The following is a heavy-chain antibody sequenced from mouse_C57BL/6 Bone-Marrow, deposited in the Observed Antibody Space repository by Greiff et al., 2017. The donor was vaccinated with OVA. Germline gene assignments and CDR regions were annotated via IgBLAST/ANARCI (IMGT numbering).Heavy chain of an antibody. J-gene: IGHJ2*01. V-gene: IGHV5-15*01. CDR1: GFTFSDYG. CDR2: ISNLAYSI. D-gene: IGHD4-1*02. CDR3: ARQSSVNWDFDY. Sequence: DVHLVESGGGLVQPGGSLKLSCAASGFTFSDYGMAWVRQAPRKGPEWVAFISNLAYSIYYAATVTGRFTISRENAKNTLYLEMSSLRSEDTAMYYCARQSSVNWDFDYWGQGTTLTVSS.